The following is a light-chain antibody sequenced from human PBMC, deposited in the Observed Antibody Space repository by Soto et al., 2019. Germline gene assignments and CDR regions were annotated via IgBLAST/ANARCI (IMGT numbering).Light chain of an antibody. V-gene: IGLV2-23*01. CDR2: EGS. J-gene: IGLJ2*01. CDR3: TTYAGAVA. CDR1: SSDVGSYTL. Sequence: QSALTQPASVSGSPGQSITISCTGSSSDVGSYTLVSWYQHHPGKAPKLIIYEGSERPSGVSNRFSGSKSGNTASLTISGLQAEDEADYYCTTYAGAVAFGGGTKVTVL.